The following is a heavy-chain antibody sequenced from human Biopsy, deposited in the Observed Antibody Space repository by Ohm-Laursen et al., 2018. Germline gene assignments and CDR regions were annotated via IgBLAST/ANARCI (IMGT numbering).Heavy chain of an antibody. D-gene: IGHD3-10*01. V-gene: IGHV3-23*01. Sequence: SLRLSCTASGVTLSGYSMNWVRQAPGKGLEWVSVVTGSGRSTYYTDSVKGRFSISRDNSKNTLYLQMNSLRVEDTAVYYRAKGRSGGTGHGNWFDPWGQGTLVIVSS. CDR1: GVTLSGYS. J-gene: IGHJ5*02. CDR2: VTGSGRST. CDR3: AKGRSGGTGHGNWFDP.